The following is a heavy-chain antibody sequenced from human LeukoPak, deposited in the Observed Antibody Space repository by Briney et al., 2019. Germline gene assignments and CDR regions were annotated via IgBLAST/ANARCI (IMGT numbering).Heavy chain of an antibody. Sequence: PGGSLRLSCAASGFTFSSYSMNWVRQAPGKGPEWVSSISSSSSYIHYADSVKSRFTITRDNAKNSLYLQMNSLRAEDTAVYYCAREDRYFDLYYYYYMDVWGKGTTVTVSS. CDR2: ISSSSSYI. D-gene: IGHD3-9*01. CDR3: AREDRYFDLYYYYYMDV. CDR1: GFTFSSYS. J-gene: IGHJ6*03. V-gene: IGHV3-21*06.